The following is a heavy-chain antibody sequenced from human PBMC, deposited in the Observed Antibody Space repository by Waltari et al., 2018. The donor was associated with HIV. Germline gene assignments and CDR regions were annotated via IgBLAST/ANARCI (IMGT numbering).Heavy chain of an antibody. V-gene: IGHV4-34*12. CDR2: IIHGGST. Sequence: QVQLQQWGAGLLKPSETLSLTCAVYGGSFSGSYWSWLRQPPGEKLAWVGEIIHGGSTNYNPSLKSRVTISLDTSKNQFSLRLSSVTAADTATFYCARLGGTIFGAVPYFDYWGQGTLVTVST. D-gene: IGHD3-3*01. CDR1: GGSFSGSY. CDR3: ARLGGTIFGAVPYFDY. J-gene: IGHJ4*02.